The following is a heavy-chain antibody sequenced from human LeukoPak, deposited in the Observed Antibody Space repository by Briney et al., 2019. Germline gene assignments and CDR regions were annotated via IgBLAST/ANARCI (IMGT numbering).Heavy chain of an antibody. CDR3: ARDNYDTGGYYFD. V-gene: IGHV3-48*03. D-gene: IGHD3-22*01. CDR2: ISSGGDTT. CDR1: GFTFSSYE. Sequence: RGSLRLSCAASGFTFSSYEMNWVRQAPGKGLDWVSYISSGGDTTYYAGSVKGRFTISRDNAKNSLYLQMNSLRAEDTAVYYCARDNYDTGGYYFDWGQGTLVTVSS. J-gene: IGHJ4*02.